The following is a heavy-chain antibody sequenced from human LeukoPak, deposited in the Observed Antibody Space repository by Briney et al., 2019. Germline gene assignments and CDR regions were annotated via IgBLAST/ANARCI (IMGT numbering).Heavy chain of an antibody. Sequence: PSETLSLTCTVSGGSISSGDYHRSWIRQPPGKGLEWIGYIYYSGSTYYNPSLKSRVTISVDTSKNQFSLKLSSVTAADTAVYYCARGRYGSGGYYFDYWGQGTLVTVSS. J-gene: IGHJ4*02. CDR3: ARGRYGSGGYYFDY. CDR1: GGSISSGDYH. D-gene: IGHD3-10*01. V-gene: IGHV4-30-4*01. CDR2: IYYSGST.